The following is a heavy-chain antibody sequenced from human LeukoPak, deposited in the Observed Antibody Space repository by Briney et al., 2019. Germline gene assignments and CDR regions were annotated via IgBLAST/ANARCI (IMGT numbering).Heavy chain of an antibody. CDR3: VRQPDSGRCGFDH. CDR2: IGSGGYT. V-gene: IGHV3-13*01. Sequence: PGGSLRLSCVVSGFTFKDYDIHWVRQTTGKGLEWVSAIGSGGYTYYADSVQGRFTISREDAETSLSLQMNNLRAEDTAVYYCVRQPDSGRCGFDHWGQGTLVTVSS. CDR1: GFTFKDYD. D-gene: IGHD6-19*01. J-gene: IGHJ4*02.